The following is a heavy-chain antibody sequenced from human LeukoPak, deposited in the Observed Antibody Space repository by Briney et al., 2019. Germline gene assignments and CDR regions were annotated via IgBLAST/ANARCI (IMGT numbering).Heavy chain of an antibody. J-gene: IGHJ5*02. CDR3: ARDLGDCSSTSCYLGEFDP. CDR1: GGSISSYY. D-gene: IGHD2-2*01. V-gene: IGHV4-59*01. Sequence: SETLSLTCTVSGGSISSYYWSWIRQPPGKGLEWIGYIYYSGSTNYNPSLKSRVTISVDTSKNQFSLKLSSVTAADTAVYYCARDLGDCSSTSCYLGEFDPWGQGTLVTVSS. CDR2: IYYSGST.